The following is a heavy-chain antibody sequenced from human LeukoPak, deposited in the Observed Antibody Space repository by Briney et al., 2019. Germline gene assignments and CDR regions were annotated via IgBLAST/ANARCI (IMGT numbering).Heavy chain of an antibody. Sequence: SETLSLTCTVSGGSISTYYGSSIRQPPGKGLEWIGYIYYSGSTNYNPSLKSRVTISVDTSKNQFSLKVSTMSAADSDVYYCARGATSLYYFDSRGQGTLVTVSS. J-gene: IGHJ4*02. CDR1: GGSISTYY. D-gene: IGHD2/OR15-2a*01. CDR3: ARGATSLYYFDS. CDR2: IYYSGST. V-gene: IGHV4-59*01.